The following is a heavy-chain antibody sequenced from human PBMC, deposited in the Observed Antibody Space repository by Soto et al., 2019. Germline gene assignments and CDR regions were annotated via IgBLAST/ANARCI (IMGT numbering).Heavy chain of an antibody. Sequence: QVQLVQSGAEVKKPGSSVKVSCKASGGTFSNYAISWVRQAPGQGLEWMGGIIPFFGTANSAQKFQGRVTMTADEATSTAYMDRSSLRSEDTAVYYCARHGPPYQLVSTPSYYYGMDVWGQGTTVTVSS. CDR2: IIPFFGTA. J-gene: IGHJ6*02. CDR1: GGTFSNYA. CDR3: ARHGPPYQLVSTPSYYYGMDV. V-gene: IGHV1-69*01. D-gene: IGHD2-2*01.